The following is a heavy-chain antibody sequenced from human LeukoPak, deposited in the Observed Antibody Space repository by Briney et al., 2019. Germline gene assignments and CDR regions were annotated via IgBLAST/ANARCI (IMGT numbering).Heavy chain of an antibody. CDR1: GYTFTSYD. J-gene: IGHJ3*02. D-gene: IGHD2-2*01. CDR2: MNPNSGNT. CDR3: ARESFSTLTSATDAFDI. Sequence: ASVKVSCKASGYTFTSYDINWVRQATGQGLEWMGWMNPNSGNTGYAQKFQGRVAMTRNTSITTAYMELSSLRSDDTAVYYCARESFSTLTSATDAFDIWGQGTMVTVSS. V-gene: IGHV1-8*01.